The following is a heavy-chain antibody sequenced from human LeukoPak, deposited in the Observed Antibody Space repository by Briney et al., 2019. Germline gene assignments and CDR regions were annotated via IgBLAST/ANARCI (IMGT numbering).Heavy chain of an antibody. CDR2: IGTAGDI. CDR3: ARAGYSSTWYSRYFDL. Sequence: GGSLRLSCAASGFTFSSYAMSWVRQAPGKGLEWVSGIGTAGDIYYPGSVKGRFTISRENAKNSLYLQVNSLRAGDTAVYYCARAGYSSTWYSRYFDLWGRGTLVTVSS. CDR1: GFTFSSYA. D-gene: IGHD6-13*01. J-gene: IGHJ2*01. V-gene: IGHV3-13*01.